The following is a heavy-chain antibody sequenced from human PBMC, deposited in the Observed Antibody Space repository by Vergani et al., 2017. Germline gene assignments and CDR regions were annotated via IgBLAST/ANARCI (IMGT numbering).Heavy chain of an antibody. D-gene: IGHD3-3*01. Sequence: QLQLQESGPGLVKPSETLSLTCTVSGGSISSSSYYWGWIRQPPGKGLEWIGSIYYSGSTYYNPSLKSRVTISVDTSKNQFSLKLSSVTAADTAVYYCAKGEWYYDFWSGYPPFDYWGQGTLVTVSS. CDR1: GGSISSSSYY. CDR3: AKGEWYYDFWSGYPPFDY. J-gene: IGHJ4*02. CDR2: IYYSGST. V-gene: IGHV4-39*01.